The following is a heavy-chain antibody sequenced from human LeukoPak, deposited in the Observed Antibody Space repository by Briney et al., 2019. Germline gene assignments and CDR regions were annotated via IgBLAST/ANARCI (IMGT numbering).Heavy chain of an antibody. CDR1: GFTFSSYS. CDR3: ARMGIAVAGTSYYFDY. J-gene: IGHJ4*02. V-gene: IGHV3-48*02. Sequence: PGGSLRLSCAPSGFTFSSYSMNWVRQAPGKGLEWVSYISSSSSTIYYADSVKGRFTISRDNAKNSLYLQMNSLRDEDTAVYYCARMGIAVAGTSYYFDYWGEGTLVTVSS. D-gene: IGHD6-19*01. CDR2: ISSSSSTI.